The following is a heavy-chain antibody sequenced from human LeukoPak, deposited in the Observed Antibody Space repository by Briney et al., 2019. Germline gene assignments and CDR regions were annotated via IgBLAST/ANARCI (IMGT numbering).Heavy chain of an antibody. CDR3: VEGIFDY. CDR2: INGSGHTT. J-gene: IGHJ4*02. V-gene: IGHV3-23*01. Sequence: PGASLRLSCAASGVSGVTFSNYALNWVRQAPGKGLEWVSDINGSGHTTNYADSVKGRFSISRDNSKTTLYLQMSSLRVEDTAVYYCVEGIFDYWGQGTLVTVSS. D-gene: IGHD3-10*01. CDR1: GVSGVTFSNYA.